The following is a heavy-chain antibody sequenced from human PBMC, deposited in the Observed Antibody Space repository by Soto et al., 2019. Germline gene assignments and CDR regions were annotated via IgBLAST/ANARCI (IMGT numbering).Heavy chain of an antibody. CDR2: IKSKTNGGTT. CDR3: TRDDTFDY. V-gene: IGHV3-15*07. Sequence: EVQLVESGGSLVEPGGSLRLSCAASGFTFNNAWMNWVRQAPGKGLEWVARIKSKTNGGTTNYAAPVKGRFTISRDDSKNTLHLQMNSLKIEHTAMYFCTRDDTFDYWGQGTLVTVSS. CDR1: GFTFNNAW. J-gene: IGHJ4*02.